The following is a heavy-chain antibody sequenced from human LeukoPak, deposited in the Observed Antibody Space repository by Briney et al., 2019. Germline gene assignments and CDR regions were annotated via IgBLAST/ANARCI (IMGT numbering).Heavy chain of an antibody. D-gene: IGHD1-26*01. Sequence: ASVKVSCKASGYTFTGYYMHWVRQAPGQGLEWMGWINPNSGGTNYAQKFQGRVTMTRDTSISTAYMELSRLRSDDTAVYYCAREGGGSYYVDDAFDIWGQGTMVTVSS. J-gene: IGHJ3*02. CDR2: INPNSGGT. CDR3: AREGGGSYYVDDAFDI. V-gene: IGHV1-2*02. CDR1: GYTFTGYY.